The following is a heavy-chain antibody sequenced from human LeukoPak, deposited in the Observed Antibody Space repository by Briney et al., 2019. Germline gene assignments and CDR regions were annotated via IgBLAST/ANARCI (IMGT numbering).Heavy chain of an antibody. CDR2: INHSGST. CDR3: AREKGAPRSMVRRNWFDP. Sequence: PSETLSLTCAVYGGSFSGYYWSGIRHPPGKGLEWIGEINHSGSTNYNPSLKSRVTRSVDTSKNQFSLKLSSVTAADTAVYYCAREKGAPRSMVRRNWFDPWGQGTLVTVSS. V-gene: IGHV4-34*01. CDR1: GGSFSGYY. D-gene: IGHD3-10*01. J-gene: IGHJ5*02.